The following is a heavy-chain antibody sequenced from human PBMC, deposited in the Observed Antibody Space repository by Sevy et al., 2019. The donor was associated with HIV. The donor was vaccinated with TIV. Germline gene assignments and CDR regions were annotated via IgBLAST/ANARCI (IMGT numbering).Heavy chain of an antibody. J-gene: IGHJ4*02. CDR2: IYSGGGT. Sequence: GGSLRLSCAASGFTVSSKYMSWVRLAPGMGLEWVSVIYSGGGTYYAEYLKGRFTISRDNSKKTLYLQMNSVGGDDAAGYFGARHARDEILSDYLEYWGQRTLVTVSS. D-gene: IGHD3-9*01. CDR1: GFTVSSKY. V-gene: IGHV3-66*02. CDR3: ARHARDEILSDYLEY.